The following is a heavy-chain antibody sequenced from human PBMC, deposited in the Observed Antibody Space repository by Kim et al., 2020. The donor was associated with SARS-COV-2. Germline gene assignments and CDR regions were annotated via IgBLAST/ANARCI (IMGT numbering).Heavy chain of an antibody. CDR1: GYTFTSYA. Sequence: ASVKVSCKASGYTFTSYAMHWVRQAPGQRLEWMGWINAGNGDTKYSQKFQGRVTITRDTSASTAYMELSSLRSEDTAVYYCAGVGGVATGGGFDYWGQGTLVTVSS. V-gene: IGHV1-3*01. D-gene: IGHD5-12*01. CDR2: INAGNGDT. J-gene: IGHJ4*02. CDR3: AGVGGVATGGGFDY.